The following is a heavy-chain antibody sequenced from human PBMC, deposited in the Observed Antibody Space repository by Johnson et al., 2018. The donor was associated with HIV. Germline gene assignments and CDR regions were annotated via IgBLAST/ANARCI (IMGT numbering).Heavy chain of an antibody. Sequence: QVQLVESGGGVVQPGRSLRLSCAASGFTFSSYAMHWVRQAPGKGLEWVAVVSYDGSYKDYADSVKGRFTISRDNSKNTLYLQMSSLRTEDTAVYYCAKVHIPARWSAAFDIWGRGTLVTVSS. J-gene: IGHJ3*02. V-gene: IGHV3-30*04. CDR1: GFTFSSYA. D-gene: IGHD6-6*01. CDR3: AKVHIPARWSAAFDI. CDR2: VSYDGSYK.